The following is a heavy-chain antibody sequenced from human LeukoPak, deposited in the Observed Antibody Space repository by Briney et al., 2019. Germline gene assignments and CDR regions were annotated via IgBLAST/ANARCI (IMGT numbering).Heavy chain of an antibody. V-gene: IGHV3-23*01. CDR3: TIFNN. Sequence: GGSLRVSCAASGFTFSSHVISWVRQAPGKGLEWVSSISGSGDNTHYADSVKGRFTISRDNSKSTLYLQMQSLRAEDTAVYYCTIFNNWGQGTLVTVSS. J-gene: IGHJ4*02. CDR2: ISGSGDNT. CDR1: GFTFSSHV. D-gene: IGHD3-3*02.